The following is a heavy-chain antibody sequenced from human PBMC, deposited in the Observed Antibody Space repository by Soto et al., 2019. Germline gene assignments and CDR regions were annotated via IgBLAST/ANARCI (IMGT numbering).Heavy chain of an antibody. CDR3: ASDRGYSYGYGNYYYGMDV. CDR2: ISAYNGNT. D-gene: IGHD5-18*01. J-gene: IGHJ6*02. CDR1: GYTFTSYG. V-gene: IGHV1-18*04. Sequence: ASVKVSCKASGYTFTSYGISWVRQAPGQGLERMGWISAYNGNTNYAQKLQGRVTMTTDTSTSTAYMELRSLRSDDTAVYYCASDRGYSYGYGNYYYGMDVWGQGTTVTVSS.